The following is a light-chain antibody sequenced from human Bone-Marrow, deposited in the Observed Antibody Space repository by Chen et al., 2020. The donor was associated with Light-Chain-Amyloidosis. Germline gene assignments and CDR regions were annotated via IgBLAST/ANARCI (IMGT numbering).Light chain of an antibody. CDR2: RDT. CDR3: QSADRSGTSELI. Sequence: SYELTQPPSGSVSPGQTCRLTCSGDDLPTKYAYWYQQKPGQAPVLVIHRDTERPSGISERFSGSSSGTTAPLNISGVQADDEADYHSQSADRSGTSELIFGGCTKLTVL. CDR1: DLPTKY. J-gene: IGLJ2*01. V-gene: IGLV3-25*03.